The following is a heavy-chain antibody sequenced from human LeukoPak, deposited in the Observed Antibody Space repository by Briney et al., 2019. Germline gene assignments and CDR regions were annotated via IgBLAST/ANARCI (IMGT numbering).Heavy chain of an antibody. CDR2: IKQDGSEK. CDR1: EFTFFTYW. J-gene: IGHJ6*03. CDR3: ARAGRKSRGVDIVRKKETGYYYYLDV. V-gene: IGHV3-7*01. Sequence: GGSLRLSCAASEFTFFTYWMTWVRQAPGKGLEWVANIKQDGSEKYYVDSVKGRFTISRDNAKNSLYLQMNSLRVEDTAVYYCARAGRKSRGVDIVRKKETGYYYYLDVWDKGTTVTVSS. D-gene: IGHD2-15*01.